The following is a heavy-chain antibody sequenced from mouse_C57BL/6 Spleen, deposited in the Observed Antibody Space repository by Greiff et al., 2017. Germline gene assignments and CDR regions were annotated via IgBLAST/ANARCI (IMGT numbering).Heavy chain of an antibody. V-gene: IGHV5-17*01. D-gene: IGHD3-2*02. J-gene: IGHJ4*01. Sequence: EVKLVESGGGLVKPGGSLKLSCAASGFTFSDYGMHWVRQAPEKGLEWVAYISSGSSTIYYADTVKGRFTISRDNAKNTLFLQMTSLRSEDTAMYYWARLDSSGYGYAMDYWGQGTSVTVSS. CDR3: ARLDSSGYGYAMDY. CDR2: ISSGSSTI. CDR1: GFTFSDYG.